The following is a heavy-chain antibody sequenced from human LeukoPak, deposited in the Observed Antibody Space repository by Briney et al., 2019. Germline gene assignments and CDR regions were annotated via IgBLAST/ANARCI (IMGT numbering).Heavy chain of an antibody. J-gene: IGHJ4*02. Sequence: QPGGSLRLSCAASGFTFSNYWMSWVRQTPGKGLEWVATIEQDGSEKYYVDSVKGRFTISRDSAKKSLFLQMNSLRADDTAVYYCARPSVLGPNTDYWGQGTLVTVSS. D-gene: IGHD4/OR15-4a*01. CDR2: IEQDGSEK. CDR1: GFTFSNYW. CDR3: ARPSVLGPNTDY. V-gene: IGHV3-7*01.